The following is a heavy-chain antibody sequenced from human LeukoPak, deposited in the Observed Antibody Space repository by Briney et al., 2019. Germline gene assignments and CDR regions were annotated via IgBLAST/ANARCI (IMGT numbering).Heavy chain of an antibody. Sequence: SVKVSCKASGGTFSSYAISWVRQAPGQGLEWMGGIIPIFGTANYAQKFQGRVTITADEFTSTAYMELSSLRSEDTAVYYCARGPKKGYCSSTSCYSNYYYYGMDVWGKGTTVTVSS. J-gene: IGHJ6*04. D-gene: IGHD2-2*02. CDR3: ARGPKKGYCSSTSCYSNYYYYGMDV. CDR1: GGTFSSYA. V-gene: IGHV1-69*13. CDR2: IIPIFGTA.